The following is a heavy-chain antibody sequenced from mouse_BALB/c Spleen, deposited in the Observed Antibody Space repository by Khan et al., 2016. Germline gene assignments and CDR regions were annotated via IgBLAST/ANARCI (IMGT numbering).Heavy chain of an antibody. J-gene: IGHJ3*01. CDR3: ARSGYDYDGGFAY. CDR2: INPYNDGT. V-gene: IGHV1S136*01. Sequence: EVELVESGPELVKPGASVKMSCKAAGYTFTSYVMHWVKQKPGQGLEWIGYINPYNDGTKYNEKFKGKATLTSDKSSSTAYMELSSLTSEDSAVXYSARSGYDYDGGFAYWGQGTLVTVSA. CDR1: GYTFTSYV. D-gene: IGHD2-4*01.